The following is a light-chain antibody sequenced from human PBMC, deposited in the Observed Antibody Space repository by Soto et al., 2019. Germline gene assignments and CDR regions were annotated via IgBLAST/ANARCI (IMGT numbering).Light chain of an antibody. CDR3: QSYDSSLSDSRV. CDR2: RNT. CDR1: SSNIGAGYD. Sequence: QSALTQPPSVSGAPGQRVTIPCTGSSSNIGAGYDVHWYQQLPGTAPKLLIFRNTNRPSGVPDRFSGSRSGTSASLAITGLQAEDEADYYCQSYDSSLSDSRVFGGGTKVTVL. V-gene: IGLV1-40*01. J-gene: IGLJ2*01.